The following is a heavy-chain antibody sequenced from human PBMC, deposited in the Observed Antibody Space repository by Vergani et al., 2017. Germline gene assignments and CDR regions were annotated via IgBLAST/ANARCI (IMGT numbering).Heavy chain of an antibody. CDR3: ARVRRIGSSGWFMRGVPWFDP. J-gene: IGHJ5*02. D-gene: IGHD6-19*01. CDR2: MNPNSGNT. CDR1: GYTFTSYD. V-gene: IGHV1-8*01. Sequence: QVQLVQSGAEVKKPGASVKVSCKASGYTFTSYDINWVRQATGQGLEWMGWMNPNSGNTGYAQKFQGRVTMTRNTSISTAYMELSSLRSEDTAVYYCARVRRIGSSGWFMRGVPWFDPWGQGTLVTVSS.